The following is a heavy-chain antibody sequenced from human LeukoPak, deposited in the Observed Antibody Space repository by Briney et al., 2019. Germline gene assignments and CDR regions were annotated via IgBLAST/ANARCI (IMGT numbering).Heavy chain of an antibody. V-gene: IGHV4-34*01. Sequence: SQTLSLTCAVSGASFSSYFWNWIRQLPGAGLEWIAEINFTGNTETGTTSYSPSLKSRVTISADTSTNQLSLHLRSATVTDTGVYFCARAFSGFWEFDFWGQGTLVTVSS. D-gene: IGHD3-3*01. J-gene: IGHJ4*02. CDR1: GASFSSYF. CDR3: ARAFSGFWEFDF. CDR2: INFTGNTETGTT.